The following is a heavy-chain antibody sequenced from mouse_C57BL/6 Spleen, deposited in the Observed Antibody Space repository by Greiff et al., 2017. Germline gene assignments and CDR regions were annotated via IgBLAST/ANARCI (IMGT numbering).Heavy chain of an antibody. CDR2: IDPSDSET. J-gene: IGHJ2*01. V-gene: IGHV1-52*01. D-gene: IGHD2-4*01. Sequence: VQLQQPGAELVRPGSSVKLSCKASGYTFTSYWMHWVKQRPIQGLEWIGNIDPSDSETHYNQKFKDKATLTVDKSSSTAYMQLSSLTSEDSAVYYCAVDYDYDGGFDYWGKGTTLTVSS. CDR3: AVDYDYDGGFDY. CDR1: GYTFTSYW.